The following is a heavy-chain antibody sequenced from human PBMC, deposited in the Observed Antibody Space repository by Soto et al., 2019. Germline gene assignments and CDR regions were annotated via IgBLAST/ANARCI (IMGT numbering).Heavy chain of an antibody. CDR1: GFTFSSYS. CDR2: ISSSSSTI. V-gene: IGHV3-48*01. CDR3: ARDSSCYRLCYGMDV. Sequence: GGSLRLSCAASGFTFSSYSMNWVRQAPGKGLEWVSYISSSSSTIYYADSVKGRFTISRDNAKNSLYLQMNSLRAEDTAVYYCARDSSCYRLCYGMDVWGKGTTVTVSS. J-gene: IGHJ6*04. D-gene: IGHD2-2*02.